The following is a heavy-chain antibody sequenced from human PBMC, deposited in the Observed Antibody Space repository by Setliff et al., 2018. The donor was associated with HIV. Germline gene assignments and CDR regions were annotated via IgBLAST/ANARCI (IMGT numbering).Heavy chain of an antibody. CDR3: ARVRLYNTALDY. D-gene: IGHD3-3*01. J-gene: IGHJ4*02. CDR1: GYSLTELS. Sequence: GASVKVSCKVSGYSLTELSMHWVRQAPGKGLEWVSTIYSGGSTYHADSVKGRFTLSRDTSKNTLFLQMNSLRPEDTAVYYCARVRLYNTALDYWGQGTLVTVSS. V-gene: IGHV3-53*05. CDR2: IYSGGST.